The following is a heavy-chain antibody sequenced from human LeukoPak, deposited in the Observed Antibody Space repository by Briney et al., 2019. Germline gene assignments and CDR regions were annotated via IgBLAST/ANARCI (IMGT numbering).Heavy chain of an antibody. V-gene: IGHV3-11*01. Sequence: NPGGSLRLSCAASGFIFSDYYMSWIRQAPGKGLEWVSCISSSGSTKYYADSVKGRFTISRDNARNPLYLQWNSLRAEDTAVYYCARVVGAAFGDVNYFDYWGQGTLVTVSS. CDR3: ARVVGAAFGDVNYFDY. CDR1: GFIFSDYY. J-gene: IGHJ4*02. D-gene: IGHD3-10*01. CDR2: ISSSGSTK.